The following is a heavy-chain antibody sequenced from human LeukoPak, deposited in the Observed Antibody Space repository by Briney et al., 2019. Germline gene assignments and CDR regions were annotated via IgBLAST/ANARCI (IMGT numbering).Heavy chain of an antibody. J-gene: IGHJ3*02. Sequence: GGSLRLSCAASGFTFTRFNMNWVRQAPGKGLELVSSITSSGTYIYYADSVKGRFTISRDNAKNSLYLQMNSLRAEDTAVYYCASLPDYGDYGDAFDIWGQGTMVTVSS. D-gene: IGHD4-17*01. CDR2: ITSSGTYI. V-gene: IGHV3-21*01. CDR1: GFTFTRFN. CDR3: ASLPDYGDYGDAFDI.